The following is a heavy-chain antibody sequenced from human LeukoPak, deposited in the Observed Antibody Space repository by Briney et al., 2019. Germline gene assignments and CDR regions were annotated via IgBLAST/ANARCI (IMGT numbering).Heavy chain of an antibody. CDR2: FDGNADGT. D-gene: IGHD2-15*01. CDR3: VKPRIIGLGWAQFDY. CDR1: GFTFSRSG. Sequence: GGSLRLSCATSGFTFSRSGMTWVRQPPGKGLEWVASFDGNADGTHYANSVKGRCTISRDNSKNTVYLQMNSLRAEDTAIYYCVKPRIIGLGWAQFDYWGQGSLVTVSS. J-gene: IGHJ4*02. V-gene: IGHV3-23*01.